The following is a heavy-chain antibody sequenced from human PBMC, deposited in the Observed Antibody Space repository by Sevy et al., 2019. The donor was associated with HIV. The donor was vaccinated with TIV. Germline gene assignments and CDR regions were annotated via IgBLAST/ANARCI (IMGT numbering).Heavy chain of an antibody. D-gene: IGHD3-22*01. J-gene: IGHJ6*02. Sequence: ASVKVSCKASGYTFTSYGISWVRQAPGQGLEWMGWISAYNGNTNYAQKLQGRVTMTTDTSTSTAYMELRSLRSDDTAVDYCARDPGSNYYDSSGYYYLGYYYYGMDVWGQGTTVTVSS. V-gene: IGHV1-18*01. CDR2: ISAYNGNT. CDR3: ARDPGSNYYDSSGYYYLGYYYYGMDV. CDR1: GYTFTSYG.